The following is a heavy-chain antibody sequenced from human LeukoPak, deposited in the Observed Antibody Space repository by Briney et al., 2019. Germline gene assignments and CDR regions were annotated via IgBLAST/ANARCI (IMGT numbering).Heavy chain of an antibody. CDR3: ARDRITMVRGVKQGFDP. Sequence: ASVKVSCKASGYTFTGYYMHWVRQAPGQGLEWMGWINPNSGGTNYAQKFQGRVTMTRDTSISTAYMELSRLRSGDTAVYYCARDRITMVRGVKQGFDPWGQGTLVTVSS. CDR2: INPNSGGT. J-gene: IGHJ5*02. CDR1: GYTFTGYY. V-gene: IGHV1-2*02. D-gene: IGHD3-10*01.